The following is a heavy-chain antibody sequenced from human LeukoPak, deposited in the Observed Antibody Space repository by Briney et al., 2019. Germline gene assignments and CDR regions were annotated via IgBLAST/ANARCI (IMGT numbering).Heavy chain of an antibody. V-gene: IGHV1-2*02. J-gene: IGHJ5*02. CDR1: GYTFTGYY. Sequence: ASVKVSCKASGYTFTGYYMHWVRQAPGQGLEWMGWINPNSGGTNYAQKFQGRVTMNRDTSISTAYMELSRLRSDDTAVYYCAPGGLYCSSTSCYLNWFDPWGQGTLVTVSS. CDR3: APGGLYCSSTSCYLNWFDP. CDR2: INPNSGGT. D-gene: IGHD2-2*01.